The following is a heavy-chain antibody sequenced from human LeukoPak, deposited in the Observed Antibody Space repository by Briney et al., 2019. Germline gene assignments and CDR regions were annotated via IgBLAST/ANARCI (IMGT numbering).Heavy chain of an antibody. Sequence: SQTLSLTCAISGDSVSSSASWNWIRQSPSRGLEWLGRTYYRSKWSSDYATSVKSRITINADTSKNQFSLQLSSVIPEDTAVYYCARDADSSNEWGPFDPWGQGALVTVSS. D-gene: IGHD1-1*01. CDR3: ARDADSSNEWGPFDP. J-gene: IGHJ5*02. V-gene: IGHV6-1*01. CDR2: TYYRSKWSS. CDR1: GDSVSSSAS.